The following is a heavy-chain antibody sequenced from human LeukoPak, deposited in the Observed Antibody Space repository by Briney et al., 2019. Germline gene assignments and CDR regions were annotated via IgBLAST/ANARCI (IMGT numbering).Heavy chain of an antibody. Sequence: SETLSLTCTVSGGSISSSSYYWGWIRQPPGKGLEWIGSIYYSGSTYYNPSLKSRVTISVDTSKNQFSLKLSSVTAADTAVYYCARLGLYWSSSGFDYWGQGTLVTVSS. D-gene: IGHD6-6*01. CDR2: IYYSGST. J-gene: IGHJ4*02. CDR3: ARLGLYWSSSGFDY. V-gene: IGHV4-39*07. CDR1: GGSISSSSYY.